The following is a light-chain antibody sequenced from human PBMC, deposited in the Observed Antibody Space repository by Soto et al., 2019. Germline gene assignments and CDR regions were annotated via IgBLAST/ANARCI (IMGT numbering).Light chain of an antibody. CDR2: AAS. Sequence: DIQLTQSPSFLSASVGDRVTITCRASQGISSSLAWYQQKPGKAPKLLIYAASTLQSGVPSRFSGSGSGTEFTLTIRSRQPEDFATYYCQQLNGYPLTFGGGTKVEIK. J-gene: IGKJ4*01. CDR3: QQLNGYPLT. CDR1: QGISSS. V-gene: IGKV1-9*01.